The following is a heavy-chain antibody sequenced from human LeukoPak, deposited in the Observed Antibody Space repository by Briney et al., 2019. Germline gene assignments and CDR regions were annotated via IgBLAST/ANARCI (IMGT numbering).Heavy chain of an antibody. CDR3: ARDGYGDYGPFDY. J-gene: IGHJ4*02. CDR1: GFTVSSNY. V-gene: IGHV3-53*01. D-gene: IGHD4-17*01. Sequence: GGSLRLSCAASGFTVSSNYMSWVRQAPGKGLEWVSVIYSGGSTYCADSVKGRFTISIDNSKNTLYLQMNSLRAEDTAVYYCARDGYGDYGPFDYWGQGTLVTVSS. CDR2: IYSGGST.